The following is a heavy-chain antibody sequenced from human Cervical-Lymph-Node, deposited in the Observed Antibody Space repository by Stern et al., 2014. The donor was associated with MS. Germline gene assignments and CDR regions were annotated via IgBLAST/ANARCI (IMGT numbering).Heavy chain of an antibody. Sequence: VQLVESGGGVVQPGGSLRLSCAASGFNFSNYGMHWVRQAPGRGLEWVAVISCDGRNKYYGDSVKGRFTISRDNSESTVYLQMNSMRAEDTAIYYCAKVMERNYYYHYGMDVWGQGTTVTVSS. J-gene: IGHJ6*02. CDR3: AKVMERNYYYHYGMDV. CDR1: GFNFSNYG. CDR2: ISCDGRNK. D-gene: IGHD1-1*01. V-gene: IGHV3-30*18.